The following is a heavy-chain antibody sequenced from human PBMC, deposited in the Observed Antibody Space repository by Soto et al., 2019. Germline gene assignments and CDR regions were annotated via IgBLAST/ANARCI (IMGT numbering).Heavy chain of an antibody. CDR3: ARSQGSSTSLEIYYYYYYGMDV. J-gene: IGHJ6*02. V-gene: IGHV1-69*01. CDR2: IIPISGTA. Sequence: QVQLVQSGAEVKKPGSSVKVSCKASGGTFSSYAISWVRQAPGQGLEWMGGIIPISGTANYAQKFQGGVTITADESTSTAYMEVSSLRSEDTAVYYCARSQGSSTSLEIYYYYYYGMDVWGQGTTVTVSS. D-gene: IGHD2-2*01. CDR1: GGTFSSYA.